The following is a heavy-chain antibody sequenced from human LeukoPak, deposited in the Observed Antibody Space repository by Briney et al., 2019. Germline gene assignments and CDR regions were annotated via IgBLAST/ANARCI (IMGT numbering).Heavy chain of an antibody. V-gene: IGHV4-59*01. CDR3: ARAAYCGGDCYYYFDY. J-gene: IGHJ4*02. D-gene: IGHD2-21*02. CDR2: LYYSGNT. Sequence: PSETLSLTCTVSGGSIGSYYWHWIRQPPGKGLEWIGYLYYSGNTYYNPSLKSRVTMSVDTSKNQFSLKLSSVIAADTAVYFCARAAYCGGDCYYYFDYRGQGTLVTVSS. CDR1: GGSIGSYY.